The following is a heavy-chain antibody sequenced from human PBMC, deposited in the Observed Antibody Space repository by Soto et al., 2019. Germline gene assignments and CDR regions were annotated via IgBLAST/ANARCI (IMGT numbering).Heavy chain of an antibody. CDR2: IFYSGST. CDR1: GGSISSGDYY. CDR3: ARAVRGSYYDS. Sequence: QVQLQESGPRLVKPSQTLSLTCTVSGGSISSGDYYWSWIRQPPGKGLEWIGYIFYSGSTYYNPSLKSRLSISVDTSKNQFSLKLSSVTAADTAVYYCARAVRGSYYDSWGQGTLVTVSS. D-gene: IGHD1-26*01. J-gene: IGHJ4*02. V-gene: IGHV4-30-4*01.